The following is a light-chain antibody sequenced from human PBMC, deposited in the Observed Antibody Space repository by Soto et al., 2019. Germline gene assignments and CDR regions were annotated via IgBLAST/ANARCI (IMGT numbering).Light chain of an antibody. CDR3: QSYDSSLSGWV. CDR1: SSNIGAAYD. V-gene: IGLV1-40*01. Sequence: QSVLTQPPSVSGAPGQKVTISCTRSSSNIGAAYDVHWYQHLPGTAPKLLIYGNNKRPSGVPDRFSGSKSGTSASLAITGLQAEDEADYYCQSYDSSLSGWVFGGGTQLTVL. J-gene: IGLJ3*02. CDR2: GNN.